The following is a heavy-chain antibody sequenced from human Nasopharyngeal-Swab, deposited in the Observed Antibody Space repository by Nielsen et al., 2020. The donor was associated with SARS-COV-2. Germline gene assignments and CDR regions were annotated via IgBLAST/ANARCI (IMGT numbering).Heavy chain of an antibody. V-gene: IGHV5-10-1*01. CDR2: IDPSDSYT. J-gene: IGHJ6*02. D-gene: IGHD3-3*01. Sequence: VRQMPGKGLVWMGRIDPSDSYTNYSPSFQGHVTISADKSIGTAYLQWSSLKASDTAMYYCARQGITIFGVVTYGMDVWGQGTTVTVSS. CDR3: ARQGITIFGVVTYGMDV.